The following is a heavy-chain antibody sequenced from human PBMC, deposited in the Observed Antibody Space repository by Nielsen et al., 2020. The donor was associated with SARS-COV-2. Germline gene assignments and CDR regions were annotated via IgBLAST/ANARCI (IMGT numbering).Heavy chain of an antibody. CDR2: ISASSSDI. V-gene: IGHV3-21*04. J-gene: IGHJ3*01. CDR3: AKGDRYCGGDCYADAFVF. CDR1: GVSFRTYS. Sequence: GESLKISCAAAGVSFRTYSMNWVRQAPGKGLEWVSMISASSSDIYYADSVKGRFTISRDNSKNTLYLQMNSLRAEDTAVYYCAKGDRYCGGDCYADAFVFWGQGTMVTV. D-gene: IGHD2-21*02.